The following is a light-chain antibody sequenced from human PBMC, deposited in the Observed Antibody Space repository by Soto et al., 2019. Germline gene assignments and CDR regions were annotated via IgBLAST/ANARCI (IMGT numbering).Light chain of an antibody. CDR3: CSYAGASIYV. J-gene: IGLJ1*01. CDR2: DVN. Sequence: QSVLTQPRSVSGSPGQSVTISCTGSSSDIGSSNYVSWYQQHPGKVPKLMIYDVNKRPSGVPDRFSGSKSGSTASLTISRLQAEDEADYYCCSYAGASIYVFGTGTQLTVL. V-gene: IGLV2-11*01. CDR1: SSDIGSSNY.